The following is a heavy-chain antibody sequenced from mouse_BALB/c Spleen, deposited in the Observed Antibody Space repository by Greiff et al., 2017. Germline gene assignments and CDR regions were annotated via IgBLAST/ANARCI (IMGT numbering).Heavy chain of an antibody. CDR3: ARQRPFDY. CDR1: GFTFSSYA. V-gene: IGHV5-9-3*01. J-gene: IGHJ2*01. CDR2: ISSGGSYT. Sequence: EVQLVESGGGLVKPGGSLKLSCAASGFTFSSYAMSWVRQTPEKRLEWVATISSGGSYTYYPDSVKGRFTISRDNAKNTLYLQMSSLRSEDTAMYYCARQRPFDYWGQGTTLTVSS.